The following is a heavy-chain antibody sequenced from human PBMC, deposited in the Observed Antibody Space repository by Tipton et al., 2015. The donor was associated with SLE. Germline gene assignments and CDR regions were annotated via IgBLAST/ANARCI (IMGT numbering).Heavy chain of an antibody. CDR1: GFSFNSLW. J-gene: IGHJ3*02. CDR2: IKQDGSEK. CDR3: AKHLNYDGSAYPQWAFDI. Sequence: SLRLSCAASGFSFNSLWMNWVRQAPGKGLGWVGNIKQDGSEKNYVDSVKGRFTISRDNAKNSLYLQMNSLTVEDTAVYYCAKHLNYDGSAYPQWAFDIWGQGTMVFVSS. D-gene: IGHD3-22*01. V-gene: IGHV3-7*03.